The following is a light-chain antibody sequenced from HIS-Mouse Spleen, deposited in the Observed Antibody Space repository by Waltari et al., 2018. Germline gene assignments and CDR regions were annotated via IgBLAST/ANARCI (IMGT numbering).Light chain of an antibody. CDR1: QSVLYSSNNKNY. CDR2: WAS. Sequence: DIVMTQSPDSLAVSLGESATLNCKSSQSVLYSSNNKNYLAWYQQKPGQPPKLLIYWASTRESGVPDRFSGSGSGTDFTLTISSLQAEDVAVYYCQQYYSTLYTFGQGTKLEIK. CDR3: QQYYSTLYT. J-gene: IGKJ2*01. V-gene: IGKV4-1*01.